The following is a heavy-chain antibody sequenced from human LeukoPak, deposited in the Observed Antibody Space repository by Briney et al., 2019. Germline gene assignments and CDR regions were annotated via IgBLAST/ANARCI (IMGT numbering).Heavy chain of an antibody. D-gene: IGHD2-2*01. CDR3: ASFRPAAIYY. V-gene: IGHV4-39*07. J-gene: IGHJ4*02. CDR1: GGSISSSSYF. Sequence: SETLSLTCTVSGGSISSSSYFWGWIRQPPGKGLEWIGSISYTGSTYSNPSLKSRVTMSVDTSKDQFSLKLSSVTAADTAVYYCASFRPAAIYYWGQGTLVTVSS. CDR2: ISYTGST.